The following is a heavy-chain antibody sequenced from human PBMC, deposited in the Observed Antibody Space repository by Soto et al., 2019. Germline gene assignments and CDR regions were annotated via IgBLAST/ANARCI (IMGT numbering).Heavy chain of an antibody. Sequence: SETLSLTCTVSGRSISSSSYYWGWIRQPPGKGLEWIGSIYYSGSTYYNPSLKSRVTISVDTSKNQFSLKLSSVTAADTAVYYCARHVLYGSGSYYPFYYYYYGMYVWGQGTTVT. CDR3: ARHVLYGSGSYYPFYYYYYGMYV. V-gene: IGHV4-39*01. CDR2: IYYSGST. D-gene: IGHD3-10*01. CDR1: GRSISSSSYY. J-gene: IGHJ6*02.